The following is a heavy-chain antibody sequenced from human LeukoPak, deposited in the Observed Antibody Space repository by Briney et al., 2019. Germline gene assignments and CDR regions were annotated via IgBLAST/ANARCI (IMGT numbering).Heavy chain of an antibody. V-gene: IGHV3-74*01. CDR3: ARVRTTGSYYGMDV. J-gene: IGHJ6*02. CDR1: GFIFSKFW. D-gene: IGHD3-10*01. Sequence: PGGSLRLSCAASGFIFSKFWMHWLRQAPGKGLVWVSRISGDGIATTYADSVKGRFTISRDNAQNSLNLQMNSLRPEDTAMYYCARVRTTGSYYGMDVWGQGTTVTVSS. CDR2: ISGDGIAT.